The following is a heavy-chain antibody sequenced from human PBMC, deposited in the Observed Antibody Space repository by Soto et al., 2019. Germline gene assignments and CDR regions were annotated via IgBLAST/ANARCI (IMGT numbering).Heavy chain of an antibody. Sequence: PGGSLRLSCGVSGFTFNDFEMNWVRQAPGKGLEWLAYIDGSGTTKKYADSVRGRFTISRDNPNNSPFLQMSSLSAADTAIHYCGRAFGQFNYWGLGTLVSV. CDR3: GRAFGQFNY. V-gene: IGHV3-48*03. CDR2: IDGSGTTK. J-gene: IGHJ4*02. CDR1: GFTFNDFE. D-gene: IGHD3-10*01.